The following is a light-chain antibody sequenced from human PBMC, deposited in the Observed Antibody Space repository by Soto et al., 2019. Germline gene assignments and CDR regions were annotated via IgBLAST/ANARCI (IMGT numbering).Light chain of an antibody. J-gene: IGLJ2*01. Sequence: QSALTQPASVSGSPGQSITISCTGTSSDVGGYNYVSWYQQHPGKAPKLMIYDVSNRPSGVSNRFSGSKSDNTASLTISGLQAEDEADYYCSSYTSSSTLDAFGGGTKVTV. CDR1: SSDVGGYNY. CDR2: DVS. V-gene: IGLV2-14*03. CDR3: SSYTSSSTLDA.